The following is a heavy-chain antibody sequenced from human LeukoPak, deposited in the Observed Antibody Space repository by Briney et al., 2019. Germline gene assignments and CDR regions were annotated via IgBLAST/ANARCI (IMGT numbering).Heavy chain of an antibody. V-gene: IGHV3-30-3*01. Sequence: PGGSLRLSCAASGFTFSSYAMHWVRQAPGKGLEWVAVISYDGSNKYYADPVKGRFTISRDNSKNTLYLQMNSLRAEDTAVYYCARDRTLGGYDSSGYYFYWGQGTLVTVSS. CDR3: ARDRTLGGYDSSGYYFY. J-gene: IGHJ4*02. D-gene: IGHD3-22*01. CDR2: ISYDGSNK. CDR1: GFTFSSYA.